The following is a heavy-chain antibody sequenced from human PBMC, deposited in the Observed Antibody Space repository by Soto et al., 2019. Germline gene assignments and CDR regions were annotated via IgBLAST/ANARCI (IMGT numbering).Heavy chain of an antibody. V-gene: IGHV1-69*13. Sequence: GASVKVSCKASGYTFTSYVISWVLQAPGQGLEWMGGIIPIFGTANYAQKFQGRVTITADESTSTAYMELSSLRSEDTAVYYCAQTGVAGYYYYGMDVWGQGTTVTVSS. CDR1: GYTFTSYV. CDR3: AQTGVAGYYYYGMDV. J-gene: IGHJ6*02. D-gene: IGHD2-15*01. CDR2: IIPIFGTA.